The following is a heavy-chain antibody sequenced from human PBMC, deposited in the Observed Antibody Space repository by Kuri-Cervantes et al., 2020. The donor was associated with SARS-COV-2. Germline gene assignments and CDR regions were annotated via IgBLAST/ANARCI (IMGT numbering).Heavy chain of an antibody. CDR3: ARDLISVTAHFDF. Sequence: GESLKISCAASGFSFSDYYMSWIRQAPGKGLEWVSYISGSGGYTNYADSVKGRFTISRDNAKNSVYLQMRSVRAEDTAVYYCARDLISVTAHFDFWGQGTQVTVSS. D-gene: IGHD2-21*02. CDR1: GFSFSDYY. CDR2: ISGSGGYT. J-gene: IGHJ4*02. V-gene: IGHV3-11*06.